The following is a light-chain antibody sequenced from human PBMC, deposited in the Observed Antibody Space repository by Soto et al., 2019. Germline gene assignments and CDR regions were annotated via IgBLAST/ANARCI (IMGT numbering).Light chain of an antibody. CDR3: SSYAGGKYV. CDR2: EVS. Sequence: QSALTQPPSASGSPGQSVTISCAGTSSDVGGYNFVSWCQQHPGKAPKLMIYEVSKRPSGVPDRFSGSKSGNTASLTVSGLQAEDEADYYCSSYAGGKYVFGPGTKVTVL. CDR1: SSDVGGYNF. J-gene: IGLJ1*01. V-gene: IGLV2-8*01.